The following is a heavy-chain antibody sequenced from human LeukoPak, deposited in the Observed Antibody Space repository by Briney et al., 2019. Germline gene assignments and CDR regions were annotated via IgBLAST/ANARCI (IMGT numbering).Heavy chain of an antibody. CDR2: IYYSGST. V-gene: IGHV4-59*08. Sequence: SETLSLTCTVSGGSISSSYWSWIRQPPGKGLEWIGYIYYSGSTNYNPSLKSRVTISVDTSKNQFSLKLSSVTAADTAVYYCARRYGTTAWDYFDYWGQGTLVTVSS. J-gene: IGHJ4*02. D-gene: IGHD4-17*01. CDR1: GGSISSSY. CDR3: ARRYGTTAWDYFDY.